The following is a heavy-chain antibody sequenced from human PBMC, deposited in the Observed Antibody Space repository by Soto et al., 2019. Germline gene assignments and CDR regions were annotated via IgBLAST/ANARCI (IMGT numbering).Heavy chain of an antibody. CDR1: GGSISSSSYY. J-gene: IGHJ6*02. CDR3: ARRCGGDCYYGMDV. Sequence: SETLSLTCTVSGGSISSSSYYWGWIRQPPGKGLEWIGSIYYSGSTYYNPSLKSRVTISVDTSKNQFSLKLSSVTAADTAVYYCARRCGGDCYYGMDVWGQGTTVTVSS. V-gene: IGHV4-39*01. D-gene: IGHD2-21*01. CDR2: IYYSGST.